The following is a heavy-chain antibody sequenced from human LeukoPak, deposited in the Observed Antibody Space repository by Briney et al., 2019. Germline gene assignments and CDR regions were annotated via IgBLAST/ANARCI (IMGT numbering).Heavy chain of an antibody. D-gene: IGHD3-10*01. V-gene: IGHV4-38-2*02. CDR3: ARDHGYYYGSGSYYPQPFDY. J-gene: IGHJ4*02. CDR2: ISHSRST. CDR1: GYSISSGYY. Sequence: SETLSLTCAVSGYSISSGYYWGWLRQPPRKGLEWIGSISHSRSTYYNQSLKSRVTISVDTSKNQFSLKLSSVNAADTAVYSCARDHGYYYGSGSYYPQPFDYWGQGTLVTVSS.